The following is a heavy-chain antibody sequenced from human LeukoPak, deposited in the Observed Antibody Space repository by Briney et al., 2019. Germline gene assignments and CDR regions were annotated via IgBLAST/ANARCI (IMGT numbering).Heavy chain of an antibody. CDR1: GFTFSNAW. CDR2: IKSKTDGGST. J-gene: IGHJ4*02. Sequence: PGGSLRLSCAASGFTFSNAWTSWVRQAPGKGLEWVGRIKSKTDGGSTDYAAPVKGRFTISRDDSKNTLYLQMNSLKTEDTAVYYCTSYQGLLWFGEFPFDYWGQGTLVTDSS. V-gene: IGHV3-15*01. D-gene: IGHD3-10*01. CDR3: TSYQGLLWFGEFPFDY.